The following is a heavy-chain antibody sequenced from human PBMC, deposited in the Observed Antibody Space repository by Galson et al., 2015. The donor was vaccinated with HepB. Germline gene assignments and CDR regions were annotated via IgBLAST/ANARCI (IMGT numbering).Heavy chain of an antibody. J-gene: IGHJ4*02. CDR3: ARVGGRVLRGYFDY. Sequence: SVKVSCKASGGTFSSYAFSWVRQAPGQGLEWMGGLMSLLGTSTYAQKFRGRLTITADRSTSTAYMELSSLTSDDTAVYYCARVGGRVLRGYFDYWGQGTLVTVSS. V-gene: IGHV1-69*10. CDR2: LMSLLGTS. D-gene: IGHD3-16*01. CDR1: GGTFSSYA.